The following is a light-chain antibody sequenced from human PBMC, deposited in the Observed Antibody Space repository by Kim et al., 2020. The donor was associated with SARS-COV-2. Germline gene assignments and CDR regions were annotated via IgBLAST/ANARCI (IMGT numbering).Light chain of an antibody. J-gene: IGLJ2*01. CDR2: GVT. CDR1: SGDIDGYDY. Sequence: QSALTQPASVSGSPGQSITISCTATSGDIDGYDYVSWYQHHPGKAPKLIIYGVTERPSGVSNRFSGSKSGNTASLTISGLQAEDEADYYCSSYRSNTFRVLFGGGTQLNVL. V-gene: IGLV2-14*03. CDR3: SSYRSNTFRVL.